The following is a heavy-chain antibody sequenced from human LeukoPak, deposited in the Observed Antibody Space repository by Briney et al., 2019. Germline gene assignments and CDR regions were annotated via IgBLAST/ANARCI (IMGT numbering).Heavy chain of an antibody. J-gene: IGHJ6*03. CDR3: ARDRYDFWSGFSGDFYYYHYMDV. Sequence: PSETLSLTCTVSGASISNYSWSWIRQPAGKGLQWIGRIDNGGTTNYNPSLKSRVSMSGDTSKNQFSLKLSSVTAADTAIFYCARDRYDFWSGFSGDFYYYHYMDVWGKGTTVTVSS. D-gene: IGHD3-3*01. V-gene: IGHV4-4*07. CDR1: GASISNYS. CDR2: IDNGGTT.